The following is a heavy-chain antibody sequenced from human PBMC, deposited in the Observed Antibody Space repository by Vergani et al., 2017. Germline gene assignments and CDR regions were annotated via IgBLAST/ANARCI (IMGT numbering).Heavy chain of an antibody. Sequence: QVQLQESGPGLVKPSETLSLTCTVSGGSISSYYRSWIRQPPGKGLEWIGYIYYSGSTNYNPSLKRRVTISVDTSKNQFSLKLSSVTAADTAVYYCARDWGYYDSSGYYYYYYGMDVWGQGTTVTVSS. CDR2: IYYSGST. CDR1: GGSISSYY. CDR3: ARDWGYYDSSGYYYYYYGMDV. D-gene: IGHD3-22*01. V-gene: IGHV4-59*01. J-gene: IGHJ6*02.